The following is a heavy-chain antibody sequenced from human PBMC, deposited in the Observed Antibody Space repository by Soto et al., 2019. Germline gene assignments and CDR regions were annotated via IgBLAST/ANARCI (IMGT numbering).Heavy chain of an antibody. CDR1: GGSISNGSYY. CDR2: IYYTGTT. J-gene: IGHJ4*02. D-gene: IGHD3-3*01. Sequence: PSETLSLTCTVSGGSISNGSYYWGWIRQPPGKWLEWMGSIYYTGTTYNNPSLKSRVTISVDTSKNQFSLKLNSVTAADTAVYYCTRDRIMIYGVGKLYYSDYWGQGTLVTVSS. CDR3: TRDRIMIYGVGKLYYSDY. V-gene: IGHV4-39*02.